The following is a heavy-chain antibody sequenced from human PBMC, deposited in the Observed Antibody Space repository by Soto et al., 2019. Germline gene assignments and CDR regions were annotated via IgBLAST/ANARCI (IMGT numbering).Heavy chain of an antibody. Sequence: QVQLVQSGAEVRKPGSSLRVSCKSSGATFSTTGISWVRQAPGQGLEWMGGIIPLFGTPKYARKLQGRVSFSSAQSTNTVYLEVNPLRPHDAAFSYCARASPVICGGDPCSRLGSSFDSSGQGPLVIVSS. D-gene: IGHD2-21*02. CDR2: IIPLFGTP. CDR3: ARASPVICGGDPCSRLGSSFDS. CDR1: GATFSTTG. V-gene: IGHV1-69*01. J-gene: IGHJ5*01.